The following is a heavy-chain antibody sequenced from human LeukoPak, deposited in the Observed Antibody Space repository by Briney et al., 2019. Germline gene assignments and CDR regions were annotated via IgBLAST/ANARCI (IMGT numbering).Heavy chain of an antibody. V-gene: IGHV1-18*01. CDR1: GYTFINYG. J-gene: IGHJ4*02. CDR2: MSANNGKT. CDR3: ARDGRAGGKPQWLVLYY. D-gene: IGHD6-19*01. Sequence: ASVKVSCKASGYTFINYGVTWVRQAPGQGLEWMGWMSANNGKTQYPQKVQGRATMTTDTSTSTAYMELRSLRSDDTAVYYCARDGRAGGKPQWLVLYYWGQGTLVTVSS.